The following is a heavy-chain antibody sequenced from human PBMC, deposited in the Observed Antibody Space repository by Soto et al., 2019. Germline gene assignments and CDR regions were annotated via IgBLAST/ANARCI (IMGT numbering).Heavy chain of an antibody. CDR2: INHIGST. V-gene: IGHV4-34*01. CDR3: ASRSSGWDDAFDI. Sequence: TSETLSLTCGVYGGSFSGYYGSWIRQPPGKGLEWIGEINHIGSTNYNPSLKSRVTISVDTSKNQFSLKLSSVTAADTAVYYCASRSSGWDDAFDIWGQGTMVTVS. CDR1: GGSFSGYY. J-gene: IGHJ3*02. D-gene: IGHD6-19*01.